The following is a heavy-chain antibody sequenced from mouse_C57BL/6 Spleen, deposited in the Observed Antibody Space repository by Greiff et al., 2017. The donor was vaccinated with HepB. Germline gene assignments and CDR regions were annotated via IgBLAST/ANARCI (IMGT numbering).Heavy chain of an antibody. CDR2: IDPSDSYT. J-gene: IGHJ2*01. V-gene: IGHV1-50*01. CDR3: ARRPVPFDY. CDR1: GYTFTSYW. Sequence: VKQSCKASGYTFTSYWMQWVNQRPGQGLEWIGEIDPSDSYTNYNQKFKGKATLTVDTSSSTAYMQLSSLTSEDSAVYYCARRPVPFDYWGQGTTLTVSS.